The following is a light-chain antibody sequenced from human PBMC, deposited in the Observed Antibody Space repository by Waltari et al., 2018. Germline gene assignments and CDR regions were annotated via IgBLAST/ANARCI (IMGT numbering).Light chain of an antibody. J-gene: IGLJ2*01. V-gene: IGLV1-47*01. CDR3: AAWDDSLKV. CDR2: RNN. Sequence: QSVLTQPPSASGTPGQRVTIPCSGRSSNIGSNYVYWDQQLPGTAPKRLIYRNNQRPSGVPDRFSGSKSGTSASLAISGLRSEDEADYYCAAWDDSLKVFGGGTKLTVL. CDR1: SSNIGSNY.